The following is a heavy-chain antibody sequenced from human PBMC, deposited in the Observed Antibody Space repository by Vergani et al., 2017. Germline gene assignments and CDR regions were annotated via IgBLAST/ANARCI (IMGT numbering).Heavy chain of an antibody. CDR2: ISGRSSYV. J-gene: IGHJ4*02. Sequence: EMQLVESGGGLVQPGGSLRLSCETSGFIFSDYNLNWVRQAPGSGLEWVASISGRSSYVNYAVSVKGRFTISRDNAKNSLFLQMNSLRAEDTAVYYCARDSPMGSDWGQGTLVTVSS. D-gene: IGHD3-10*01. CDR1: GFIFSDYN. CDR3: ARDSPMGSD. V-gene: IGHV3-21*06.